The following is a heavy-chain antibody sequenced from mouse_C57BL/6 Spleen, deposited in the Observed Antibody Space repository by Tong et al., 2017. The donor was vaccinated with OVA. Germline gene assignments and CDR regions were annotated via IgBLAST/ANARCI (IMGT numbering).Heavy chain of an antibody. Sequence: EVQLQESGGGLVKPGGSLKLSCAASGFTFSDYGMHWVRQAPEKGLEWVAYISSGSSTIYYADTVKGRFTISRDNAKNTLFLKMYSLRSEDTAMYYCARWEVVAHWYFDVWGTGTTVTVSS. V-gene: IGHV5-17*01. CDR1: GFTFSDYG. D-gene: IGHD1-1*01. J-gene: IGHJ1*03. CDR3: ARWEVVAHWYFDV. CDR2: ISSGSSTI.